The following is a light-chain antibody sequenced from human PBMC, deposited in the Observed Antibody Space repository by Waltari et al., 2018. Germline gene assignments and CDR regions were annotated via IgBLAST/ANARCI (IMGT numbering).Light chain of an antibody. Sequence: IQMTQSPSALSASVGDRVTITCRASQRINTWMAWYQQRTGKAHKVLIYDVSTLESGVPSRFSGSGSGTEFTLAINNLQPEDFATYYCQQYYRYYTFGQGTKLEIK. J-gene: IGKJ2*01. CDR2: DVS. CDR1: QRINTW. V-gene: IGKV1-5*01. CDR3: QQYYRYYT.